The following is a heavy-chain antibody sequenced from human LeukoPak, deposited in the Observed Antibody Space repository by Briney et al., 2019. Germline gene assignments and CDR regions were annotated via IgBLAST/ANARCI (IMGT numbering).Heavy chain of an antibody. CDR1: GGSISSYY. CDR3: AREGRLNPAIGVD. V-gene: IGHV4-59*12. J-gene: IGHJ4*02. Sequence: SETLSLTCTVSGGSISSYYWSWIRQPPGKGLEWIGYIYYSGSTNYNPSLKSRVTISVDTSKNQFSLKLSSVTAADTAMYYCAREGRLNPAIGVDWGQGTLVTVSS. D-gene: IGHD6-19*01. CDR2: IYYSGST.